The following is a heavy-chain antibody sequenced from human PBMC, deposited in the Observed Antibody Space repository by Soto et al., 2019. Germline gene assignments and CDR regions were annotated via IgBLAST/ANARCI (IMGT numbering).Heavy chain of an antibody. CDR3: AYPPCSGGSCYWCSYFGMDV. CDR1: GFSLSTSGVG. Sequence: QITLKESGPTLVKPTQTLTLTCTFSGFSLSTSGVGVAWIRQPPGKALEWLARIYWDDDKRYRPSLETRLTSTKDTSKNQVVLTMTNTDSVDTATYYWAYPPCSGGSCYWCSYFGMDVSGQGTTVTVSS. D-gene: IGHD2-15*01. CDR2: IYWDDDK. J-gene: IGHJ6*02. V-gene: IGHV2-5*02.